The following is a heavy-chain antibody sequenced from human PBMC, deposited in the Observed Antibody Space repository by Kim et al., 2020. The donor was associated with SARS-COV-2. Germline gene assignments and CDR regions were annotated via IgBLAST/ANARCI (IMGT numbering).Heavy chain of an antibody. J-gene: IGHJ3*02. V-gene: IGHV4-34*01. CDR1: GGSFSGYY. CDR2: INHSGST. D-gene: IGHD3-3*01. Sequence: SETLSLTCAVYGGSFSGYYWSWIRQPPGKGLEWIGEINHSGSTNYNPSLKSRVTISVDTSKNQFSLKLSSVTAADTAVYYCARGFLEWLSRGDAFDIWGQGTMVTVSS. CDR3: ARGFLEWLSRGDAFDI.